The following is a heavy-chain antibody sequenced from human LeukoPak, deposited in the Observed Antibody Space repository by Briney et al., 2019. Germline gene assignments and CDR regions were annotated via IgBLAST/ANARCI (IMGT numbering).Heavy chain of an antibody. CDR2: ISYDGSNK. V-gene: IGHV3-30*03. Sequence: GGSLRLSCAASGFTFSSYGMHWVRQAPGKGLEWVAVISYDGSNKYYADSVKGRFTISRDNSKNTLYLQMNSLRAEDTAVYYCARDDNYVHDAFDIWGQGTMVTVSS. D-gene: IGHD2/OR15-2a*01. CDR1: GFTFSSYG. J-gene: IGHJ3*02. CDR3: ARDDNYVHDAFDI.